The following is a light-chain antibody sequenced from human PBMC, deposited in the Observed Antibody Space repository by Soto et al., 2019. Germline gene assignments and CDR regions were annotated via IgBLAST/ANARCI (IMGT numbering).Light chain of an antibody. CDR2: AAS. J-gene: IGKJ1*01. Sequence: EIVMTQSPATLSVSPGERATLSCRASQSVSSNLAWYQQKPGQAPRLLIYAASTRATGIPARFSGSGSGTEFTLTISSLQSVDFAVYYCQQYNNWPPWTFGQGTKVEIK. V-gene: IGKV3-15*01. CDR1: QSVSSN. CDR3: QQYNNWPPWT.